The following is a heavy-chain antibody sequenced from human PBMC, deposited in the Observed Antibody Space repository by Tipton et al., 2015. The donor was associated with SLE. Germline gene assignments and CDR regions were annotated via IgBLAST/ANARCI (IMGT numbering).Heavy chain of an antibody. Sequence: SLRLSCAASGFTFSSYWMSWVRQAPGKGLEWVANIKEDGSEKYYVDSVRGRFTISRDNAENSLFLQMNSLRAEDTAVYYCARDPPRIAAAGDRGLVYWGQGTLVTVSS. CDR3: ARDPPRIAAAGDRGLVY. D-gene: IGHD6-13*01. CDR1: GFTFSSYW. V-gene: IGHV3-7*01. CDR2: IKEDGSEK. J-gene: IGHJ4*02.